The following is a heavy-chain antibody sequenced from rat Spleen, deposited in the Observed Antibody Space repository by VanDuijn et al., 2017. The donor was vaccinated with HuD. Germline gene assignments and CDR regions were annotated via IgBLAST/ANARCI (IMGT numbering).Heavy chain of an antibody. CDR2: ISYDGSST. V-gene: IGHV5-31*01. Sequence: EVQLVESGGDLVQPGRSMKLSCVASGFIFNNYWLTWIRQAPTKGLEWVATISYDGSSTYYRDSVKGRFIISRDNAKNSLYLQMNSLRSEDTATYYCTREDWVPDYWGQGVKVTISS. J-gene: IGHJ2*01. D-gene: IGHD5-1*01. CDR3: TREDWVPDY. CDR1: GFIFNNYW.